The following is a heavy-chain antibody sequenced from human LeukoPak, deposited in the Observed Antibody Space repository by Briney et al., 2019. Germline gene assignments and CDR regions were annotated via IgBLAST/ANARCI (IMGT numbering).Heavy chain of an antibody. V-gene: IGHV1-2*02. CDR2: INPNSGGT. Sequence: ASVKVSCKASGYTFSGYNMHWVRQAPGQGLEWMGWINPNSGGTNYAQKFQGRVTMTRDTSISTAYMELSRLRSDDTAVYYCARDGSVLIPAAIDYWGRGTLVTVSS. D-gene: IGHD2-2*01. J-gene: IGHJ4*02. CDR1: GYTFSGYN. CDR3: ARDGSVLIPAAIDY.